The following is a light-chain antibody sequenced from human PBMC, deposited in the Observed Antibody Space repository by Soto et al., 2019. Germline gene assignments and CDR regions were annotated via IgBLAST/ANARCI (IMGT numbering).Light chain of an antibody. CDR1: QSVSSSY. V-gene: IGKV3-20*01. CDR2: GAY. J-gene: IGKJ4*01. CDR3: HQYDSSPRT. Sequence: IVLTQSPGTLSLSPGERATLSCRASQSVSSSYLAWYQQKPGQAPRLLIYGAYSRATGIPGRFSGSGSGTDFTLTISRLEPEDFAVYYCHQYDSSPRTFGGGTKVEIK.